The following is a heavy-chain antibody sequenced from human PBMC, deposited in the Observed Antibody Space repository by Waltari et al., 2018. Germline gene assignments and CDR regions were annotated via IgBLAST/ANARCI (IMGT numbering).Heavy chain of an antibody. CDR1: GGSISSSDYY. CDR2: IYYSGST. CDR3: TRDAPPPGVSGSYAAVDY. J-gene: IGHJ4*02. V-gene: IGHV4-39*07. D-gene: IGHD3-16*01. Sequence: QLQLQESGPGLAKPSETLSLACTVSGGSISSSDYYWGWIRQPPGKGLEWIGSIYYSGSTYYNPSLKSRVTISLDTSKNQFSLKLSSVTAADTAVYYCTRDAPPPGVSGSYAAVDYWGQGSLVIVSS.